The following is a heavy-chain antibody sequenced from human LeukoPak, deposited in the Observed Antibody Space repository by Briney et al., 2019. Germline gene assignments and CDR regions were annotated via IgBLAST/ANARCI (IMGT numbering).Heavy chain of an antibody. CDR3: ARGKDTYYDFWSGYPFDP. V-gene: IGHV3-30-3*01. D-gene: IGHD3-3*01. Sequence: GRSLRLSCAASGFTFSSYAMHWVRQAPGKGLEWVAVISYDGSNKYYADSVKGRFTISRDNSKNTLYLQMNSLRAEDTAVYYCARGKDTYYDFWSGYPFDPWGQGTLVTVSS. CDR2: ISYDGSNK. J-gene: IGHJ5*02. CDR1: GFTFSSYA.